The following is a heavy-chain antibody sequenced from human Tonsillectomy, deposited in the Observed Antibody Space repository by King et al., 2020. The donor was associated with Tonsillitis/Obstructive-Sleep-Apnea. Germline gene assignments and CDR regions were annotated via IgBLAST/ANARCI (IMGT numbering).Heavy chain of an antibody. CDR3: ARSYSCDDAFDI. CDR1: GFTFSSYA. CDR2: ISYDGSNK. Sequence: QLVQSGGGVVQPGRSLRLSCAASGFTFSSYAMHWVRQAPGKGLEWVAVISYDGSNKYYADSVKGRFTISRDNSKNTLYLQMNSLRAEDTAVYYCARSYSCDDAFDIWGQGTMVTVAS. J-gene: IGHJ3*02. D-gene: IGHD5-18*01. V-gene: IGHV3-30*04.